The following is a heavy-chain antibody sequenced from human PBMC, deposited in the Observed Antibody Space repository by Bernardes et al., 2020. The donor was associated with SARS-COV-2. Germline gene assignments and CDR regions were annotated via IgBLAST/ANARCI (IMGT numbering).Heavy chain of an antibody. CDR2: ISGAGMYI. J-gene: IGHJ6*03. CDR3: ARVSGRVATNMDV. V-gene: IGHV3-21*04. CDR1: SFTFSNYL. Sequence: GAPPLSRVVSSFTFSNYLFRWFRPAPGKGLEWVSSISGAGMYIYYGDSVRGRFTISRDNAKNSVDLQMNSLGVEDTAVYYCARVSGRVATNMDVWGKGTTVTVSS.